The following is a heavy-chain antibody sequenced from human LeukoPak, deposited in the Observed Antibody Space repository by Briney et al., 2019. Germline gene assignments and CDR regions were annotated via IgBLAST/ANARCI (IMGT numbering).Heavy chain of an antibody. J-gene: IGHJ4*02. Sequence: RRSLRLSCTASGFPFIEYSMNWVRQAPGKGLEWISYIGIDSGNTKYADSARGRFTISADRAQNSLYLQMDSLRVEDTAVYYCARDHNYAFDNWGQGTLVSVAS. V-gene: IGHV3-48*01. CDR1: GFPFIEYS. CDR3: ARDHNYAFDN. D-gene: IGHD1-1*01. CDR2: IGIDSGNT.